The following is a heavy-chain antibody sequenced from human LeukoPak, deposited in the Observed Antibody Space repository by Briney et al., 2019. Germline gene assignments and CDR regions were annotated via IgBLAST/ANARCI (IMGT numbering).Heavy chain of an antibody. CDR2: INPNSGCT. V-gene: IGHV1-2*02. Sequence: ASVKVSCKASGYTFTGYYMHWLRQAPGQGLEWMGWINPNSGCTNYAQKFQDRVTMTRDTSISTAYMELSRLRSDDTAVYYCARDLVHCSSTSCYELPWGQGTLVTVSS. D-gene: IGHD2-2*01. CDR3: ARDLVHCSSTSCYELP. J-gene: IGHJ1*01. CDR1: GYTFTGYY.